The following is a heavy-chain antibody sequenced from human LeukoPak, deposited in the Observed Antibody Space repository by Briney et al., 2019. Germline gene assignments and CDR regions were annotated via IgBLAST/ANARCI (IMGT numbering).Heavy chain of an antibody. CDR2: INSDGSST. V-gene: IGHV3-74*01. J-gene: IGHJ4*02. CDR1: GFTFSSYW. CDR3: AKDDSMTLDHFDY. Sequence: PGGSLRLSCAASGFTFSSYWMHWVRQAPGKGLVWVSRINSDGSSTSYADSVKGRFTISRDSSKNTLSLQMNSPTTEDTAVYYCAKDDSMTLDHFDYWGQGALVTVSS. D-gene: IGHD4-11*01.